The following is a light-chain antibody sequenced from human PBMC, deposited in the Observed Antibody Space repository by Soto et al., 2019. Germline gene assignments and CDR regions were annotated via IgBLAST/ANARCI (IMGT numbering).Light chain of an antibody. V-gene: IGKV4-1*01. CDR2: WAS. CDR1: QTVLRSSNNKNH. CDR3: QHFYDVPVT. J-gene: IGKJ5*01. Sequence: DIVMTQSPDSLAVSLGETATINCKSSQTVLRSSNNKNHLAWYQQKPGQPPKLVISWASTRESGVPDRFSGSGYGTDFSLTISSLQAEDVGVYYCQHFYDVPVTFGQGTRLEIK.